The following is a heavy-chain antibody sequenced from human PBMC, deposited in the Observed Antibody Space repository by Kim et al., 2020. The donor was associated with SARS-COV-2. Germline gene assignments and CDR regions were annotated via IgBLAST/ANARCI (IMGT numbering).Heavy chain of an antibody. J-gene: IGHJ6*02. CDR2: IYYSGST. D-gene: IGHD1-26*01. Sequence: SETLSLTCTVSGGSISSSSYYWGWIRQPPGKGLEWIGSIYYSGSTYYNPSLKSRVTISVDTSKNQFSLKLSSVTAADTAVYYCARGPQEGWELLSYYYYGMDVWGQGTTVTVSS. CDR1: GGSISSSSYY. V-gene: IGHV4-39*01. CDR3: ARGPQEGWELLSYYYYGMDV.